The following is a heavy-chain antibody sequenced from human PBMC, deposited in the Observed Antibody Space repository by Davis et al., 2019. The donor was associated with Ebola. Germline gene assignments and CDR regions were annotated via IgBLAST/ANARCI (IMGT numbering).Heavy chain of an antibody. CDR2: TNSDGSIT. D-gene: IGHD2-2*01. CDR3: ARGTHYAHDY. Sequence: PGGSLRLSCAASRFTFSSNWMHWVRQAPGKGLVWVSRTNSDGSITSYADSVKGRFTISRDNAKNTLYLQMNSLRDEDTAVYYCARGTHYAHDYWGQGTLVTVSS. CDR1: RFTFSSNW. J-gene: IGHJ4*02. V-gene: IGHV3-74*01.